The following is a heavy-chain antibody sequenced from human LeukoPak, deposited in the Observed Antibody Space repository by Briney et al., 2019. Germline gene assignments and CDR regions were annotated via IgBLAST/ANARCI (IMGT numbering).Heavy chain of an antibody. V-gene: IGHV3-23*01. J-gene: IGHJ4*02. D-gene: IGHD5-18*01. CDR2: IRDSAYRT. CDR1: RFTLSNYA. CDR3: AKDLGYSDDY. Sequence: GGSLRLSCAASRFTLSNYAMSWVRQAPGKGLEWVSSIRDSAYRTYYADSVKGRFTISRDNSKNTLSLQMNSLRAEDTAVYYCAKDLGYSDDYWGQGTLVTVSS.